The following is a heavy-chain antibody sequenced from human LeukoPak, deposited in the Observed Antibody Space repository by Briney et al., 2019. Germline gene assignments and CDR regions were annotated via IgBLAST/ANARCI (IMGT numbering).Heavy chain of an antibody. D-gene: IGHD3-10*01. Sequence: PGGSLRLSCAASGFTFSSYEMNWVRQAPGKGLEWVSYISSSGSTIYYADSVKGRFTISRDNAKNSLYLQMNSLRAEDTAVYYCARWDYGSPSDYWGQGTLVTVSS. J-gene: IGHJ4*02. CDR3: ARWDYGSPSDY. V-gene: IGHV3-48*03. CDR2: ISSSGSTI. CDR1: GFTFSSYE.